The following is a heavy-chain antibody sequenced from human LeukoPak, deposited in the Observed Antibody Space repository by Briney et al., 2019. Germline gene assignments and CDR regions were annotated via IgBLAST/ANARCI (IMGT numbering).Heavy chain of an antibody. V-gene: IGHV3-7*03. CDR1: GFTFSSYW. J-gene: IGHJ6*02. Sequence: GGSLRLSCAASGFTFSSYWMNWARQAPGKGLEWVASINHNGNVNYYVDSVKGRFTISRDNAKNLLYLQMSSLRAEDTAVYYCARGMHVWGQGTTVTVSS. CDR2: INHNGNVN. CDR3: ARGMHV.